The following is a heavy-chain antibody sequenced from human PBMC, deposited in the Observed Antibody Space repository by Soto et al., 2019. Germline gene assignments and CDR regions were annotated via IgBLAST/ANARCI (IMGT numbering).Heavy chain of an antibody. J-gene: IGHJ4*02. Sequence: EVQLVESGGGLVQPGGSLRLSCAASGFTFSTYWMHWVRQAPGKGLVWVSRINEDGSTINYADSVKGRFTISRDNAKNKLYREGNSRRAEDTVVYYCTRDMGGRGGYWGQGTLVTVSS. CDR2: INEDGSTI. CDR3: TRDMGGRGGY. V-gene: IGHV3-74*01. D-gene: IGHD3-16*01. CDR1: GFTFSTYW.